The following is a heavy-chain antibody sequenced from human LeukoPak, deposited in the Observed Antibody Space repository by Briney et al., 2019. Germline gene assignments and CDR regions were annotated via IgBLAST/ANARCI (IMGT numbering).Heavy chain of an antibody. Sequence: GGSLRLSCAASGFTFSIYWMHWVRQAPGKGLVWVSRINSDGSSTSYAGSVRGQFTISRDNAKNTVYLQMNSLRAEDTAVYYCARGGTNLDYWGQGTLVTVSS. CDR2: INSDGSST. V-gene: IGHV3-74*01. D-gene: IGHD1-26*01. CDR3: ARGGTNLDY. J-gene: IGHJ4*02. CDR1: GFTFSIYW.